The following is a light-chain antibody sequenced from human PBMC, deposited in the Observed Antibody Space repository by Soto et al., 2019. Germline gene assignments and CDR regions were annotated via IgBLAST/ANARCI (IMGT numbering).Light chain of an antibody. Sequence: EIVLTQSPGTLSLSPGERATLSCRASQSVSSNYLAWYQQIPGQAPRLLISGASSRATAIPDRFSGSGSGTGFPLTISRLEHEDFAVYYCQQYGSSPPTFGPGTKVDIK. CDR1: QSVSSNY. CDR3: QQYGSSPPT. J-gene: IGKJ3*01. V-gene: IGKV3-20*01. CDR2: GAS.